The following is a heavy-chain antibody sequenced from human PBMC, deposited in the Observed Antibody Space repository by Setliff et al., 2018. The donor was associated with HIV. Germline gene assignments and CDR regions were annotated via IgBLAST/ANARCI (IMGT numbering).Heavy chain of an antibody. CDR2: IWPDDSDT. D-gene: IGHD3-3*01. Sequence: GESLKISCKSSGYSFTNYWVGWVRQMPGNGLDWMGFIWPDDSDTIYSPSYRGQVTMSADKSINTAYLQWSSLKAQDTAIYYCARLSKYFDFWTPDCWGQGTLVTVSS. V-gene: IGHV5-51*01. CDR3: ARLSKYFDFWTPDC. CDR1: GYSFTNYW. J-gene: IGHJ4*02.